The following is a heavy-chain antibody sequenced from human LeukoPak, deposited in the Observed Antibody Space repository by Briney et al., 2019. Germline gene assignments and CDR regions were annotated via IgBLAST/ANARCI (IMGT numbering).Heavy chain of an antibody. CDR1: GYTFSGFY. J-gene: IGHJ3*02. V-gene: IGHV1-2*02. Sequence: ASVKVSCKASGYTFSGFYIHWVRQAPGQGLEWMGWINPNSGVTNYAQKLQGRVTITRDTSIDTAYMQLSRLRSDDTAVYYCASEYKYDSSGANAFDIWGQGTMVTVSS. CDR2: INPNSGVT. D-gene: IGHD3-22*01. CDR3: ASEYKYDSSGANAFDI.